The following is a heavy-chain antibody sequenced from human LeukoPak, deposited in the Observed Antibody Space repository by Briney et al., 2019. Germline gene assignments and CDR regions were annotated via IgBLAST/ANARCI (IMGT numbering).Heavy chain of an antibody. J-gene: IGHJ3*02. CDR3: ARHPIAMIVVGGAFHI. CDR1: GFSITTSGMR. D-gene: IGHD3-22*01. CDR2: SDWDDDK. V-gene: IGHV2-70*04. Sequence: SGPALVKPTQTLTLTCTFSGFSITTSGMRVSWIRQPPGKALEWLARSDWDDDKFYGTSLKTRLTISKDTSKNQVVLTMTNMDPVDTATYYCARHPIAMIVVGGAFHIWGQGTMVTVSS.